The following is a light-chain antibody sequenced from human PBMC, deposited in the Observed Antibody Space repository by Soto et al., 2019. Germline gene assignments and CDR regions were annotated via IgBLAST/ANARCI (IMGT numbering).Light chain of an antibody. Sequence: IVMTQSPDSLAVSLGERATINCKSSQSVLYSSNNKNYLAWYQQKPGQPPRLLIYGASTRATGIPARFSGSGSGTEFTLTISSLQSEDFAVYYCQQYNNWPRTFGQGTKVDIK. J-gene: IGKJ1*01. CDR2: GAS. V-gene: IGKV4-1*01. CDR3: QQYNNWPRT. CDR1: QSVLYSSNNKNY.